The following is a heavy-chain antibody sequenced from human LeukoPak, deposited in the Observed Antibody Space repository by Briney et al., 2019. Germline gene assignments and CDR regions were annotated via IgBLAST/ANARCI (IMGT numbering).Heavy chain of an antibody. CDR1: GGSISSYY. CDR3: ARDWSYSSSWYPMGYYYYYYMDV. J-gene: IGHJ6*03. CDR2: IYYSGST. Sequence: PSETLSLTCTVSGGSISSYYWSWIRQPPGKGLEWIGYIYYSGSTNYNPSLKSRVTISVDTSKNQFSLRLSSVTAADTAVYYCARDWSYSSSWYPMGYYYYYYMDVWGKGTTVTISS. D-gene: IGHD6-13*01. V-gene: IGHV4-59*01.